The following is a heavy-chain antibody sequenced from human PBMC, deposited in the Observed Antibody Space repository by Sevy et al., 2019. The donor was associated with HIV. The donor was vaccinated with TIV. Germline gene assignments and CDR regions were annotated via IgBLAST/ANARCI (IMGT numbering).Heavy chain of an antibody. CDR2: FDPEDGET. V-gene: IGHV1-24*01. J-gene: IGHJ5*02. CDR1: GYTLTELS. D-gene: IGHD3-3*01. CDR3: ATGHRITVVGVDLPGLWFDP. Sequence: ASVKVSCKVSGYTLTELSMHWVRQAPGKGLEWMGGFDPEDGETIYAQKSQGRVTLTEDTSTDTAYMDLSSLRSEDTAGYYCATGHRITVVGVDLPGLWFDPWGQGTLVTVSS.